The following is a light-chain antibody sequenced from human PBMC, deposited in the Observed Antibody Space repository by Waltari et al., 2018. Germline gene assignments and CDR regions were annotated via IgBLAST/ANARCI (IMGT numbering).Light chain of an antibody. CDR1: SSDVGYYNH. CDR2: EVS. CDR3: SSYAGNNFYV. J-gene: IGLJ1*01. Sequence: QSALTQPPSASGSPGQSVTISCTGTSSDVGYYNHVPWYQQHPGKAPKLMIFEVSKRFSGVPDRFSGSKSANTASLTVSGLQAEDEADYYCSSYAGNNFYVFGTGTTVTVL. V-gene: IGLV2-8*01.